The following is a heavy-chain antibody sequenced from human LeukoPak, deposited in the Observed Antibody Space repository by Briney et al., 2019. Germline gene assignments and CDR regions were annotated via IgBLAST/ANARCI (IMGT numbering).Heavy chain of an antibody. Sequence: PGRSLRLSCAASGFTFSSYAMHWVRQAPGKGLEWVAVISYDGSNKYYADSMKGRFTISRDNSKNTLYLQMNSLRAEDTAVYYCASGSSWYIFDYWGQGTLVTVSS. J-gene: IGHJ4*02. CDR3: ASGSSWYIFDY. CDR2: ISYDGSNK. V-gene: IGHV3-30*04. CDR1: GFTFSSYA. D-gene: IGHD6-13*01.